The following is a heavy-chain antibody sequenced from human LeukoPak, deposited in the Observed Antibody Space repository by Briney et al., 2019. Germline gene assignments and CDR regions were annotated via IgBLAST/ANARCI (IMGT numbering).Heavy chain of an antibody. D-gene: IGHD5-24*01. CDR3: EGWERWLQFGGDPNY. CDR2: IYYSGST. Sequence: SETLSLTCTVSGGSISSSSYYWGWIRQPPGKGLEWIGSIYYSGSTYYNPSLKSRVTISVDTSKNQFSLKLSSVTAADTAVYYCEGWERWLQFGGDPNYWGQGTLVTVSS. CDR1: GGSISSSSYY. J-gene: IGHJ4*02. V-gene: IGHV4-39*07.